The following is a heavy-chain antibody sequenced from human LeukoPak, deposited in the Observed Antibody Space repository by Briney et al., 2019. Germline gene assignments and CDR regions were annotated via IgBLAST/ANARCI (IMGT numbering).Heavy chain of an antibody. V-gene: IGHV1-2*02. CDR1: GYTFTGYY. CDR2: INPNSGGT. D-gene: IGHD6-19*01. CDR3: ARVGQWLVHGNWFDP. J-gene: IGHJ5*02. Sequence: ASVKVSCKASGYTFTGYYVHWVRQAPGQGLEWMGWINPNSGGTNYAQKFQGRVTMTRDTSISTAYMELSRLRSDDTAVYYCARVGQWLVHGNWFDPWGQGTLVTVSS.